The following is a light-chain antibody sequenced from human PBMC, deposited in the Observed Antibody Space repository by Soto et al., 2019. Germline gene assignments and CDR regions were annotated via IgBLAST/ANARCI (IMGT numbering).Light chain of an antibody. Sequence: VMTQSPATLSVSPGERATLSCRASQSFSSNVAWYQQKPGQAPRLLIYGTSTRATGIPDRFSGSGSGTDFTLTISRLEPEDFAVYYCQQYGSSPLTFGGGTKVDIK. CDR2: GTS. V-gene: IGKV3-20*01. CDR1: QSFSSN. CDR3: QQYGSSPLT. J-gene: IGKJ4*01.